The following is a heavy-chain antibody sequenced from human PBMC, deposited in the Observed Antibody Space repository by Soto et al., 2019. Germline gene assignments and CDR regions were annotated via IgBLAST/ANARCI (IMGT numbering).Heavy chain of an antibody. J-gene: IGHJ6*02. V-gene: IGHV1-18*01. Sequence: QVQLAQSANEVKRPGASVRVSCKAAGCTFIRYGIAWVRQAPGQELEWMGWISPYNDYTVYAQKFQGRVSMTADTSTRTVYMNLRGLKSDDTAVYYCARGGYYDNSWGKLSHFGLDVWGQGTSVSVSS. CDR3: ARGGYYDNSWGKLSHFGLDV. D-gene: IGHD3-16*01. CDR1: GCTFIRYG. CDR2: ISPYNDYT.